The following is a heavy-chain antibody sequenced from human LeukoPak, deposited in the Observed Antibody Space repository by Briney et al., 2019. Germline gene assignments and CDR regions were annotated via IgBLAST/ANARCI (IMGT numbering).Heavy chain of an antibody. V-gene: IGHV5-10-1*01. J-gene: IGHJ4*02. CDR1: GYTFRGYY. CDR3: ARHEEAD. CDR2: IHPSDSYA. Sequence: GESLKISCKGSGYTFRGYYITWVRQMPGKGLEWMGRIHPSDSYASYSPSSQGHVTISLDKSIMTAYLQWSSLKASDTAMYYCARHEEADWGQGTLVTVSS.